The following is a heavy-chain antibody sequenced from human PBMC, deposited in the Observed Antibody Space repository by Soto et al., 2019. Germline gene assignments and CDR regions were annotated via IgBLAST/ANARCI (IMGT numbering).Heavy chain of an antibody. CDR3: ERAFTLTDQPNWFDP. V-gene: IGHV4-39*01. CDR1: GGSISSSSYYY. J-gene: IGHJ5*02. Sequence: PSETLSLTCIVSGGSISSSSYYYWGWIRQPPGKGLEWIGSIYYSGSTYYNPSLKSRVTISVDTSKNQFSLKLSSVTAADTAVYYCERAFTLTDQPNWFDPWGQGTLVTVSS. CDR2: IYYSGST. D-gene: IGHD4-17*01.